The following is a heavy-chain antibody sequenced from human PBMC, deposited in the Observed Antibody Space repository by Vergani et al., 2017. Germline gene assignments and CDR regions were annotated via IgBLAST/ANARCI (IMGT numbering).Heavy chain of an antibody. CDR1: GGSISSSSYY. J-gene: IGHJ5*02. V-gene: IGHV4-39*01. CDR2: IYYSGST. CDR3: ATLEQYCSGGSCYPGWFDP. Sequence: QLQLQESGPGLVKPSETLSLTCTVSGGSISSSSYYWGWIRQPPGKGLEWSGSIYYSGSTYYNPSLKSRVTISVDTSKNQFSLKLSSVTAADTAVYYCATLEQYCSGGSCYPGWFDPWGQGTLVTVSS. D-gene: IGHD2-15*01.